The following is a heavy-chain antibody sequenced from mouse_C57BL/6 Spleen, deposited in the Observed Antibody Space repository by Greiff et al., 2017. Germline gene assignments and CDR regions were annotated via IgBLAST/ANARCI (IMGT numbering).Heavy chain of an antibody. CDR2: INYDGSST. CDR1: GFTFSDYY. CDR3: ARGEDGTGYFDV. V-gene: IGHV5-16*01. J-gene: IGHJ1*03. Sequence: EVNVVESEGGLVQPGSSMKLSCTASGFTFSDYYMAWVRQVPEKGLEWVANINYDGSSTYYLDSLKSRFIISRDNAKNILYLQMSSLKSEDTATYYCARGEDGTGYFDVWGTGTTVTVSS.